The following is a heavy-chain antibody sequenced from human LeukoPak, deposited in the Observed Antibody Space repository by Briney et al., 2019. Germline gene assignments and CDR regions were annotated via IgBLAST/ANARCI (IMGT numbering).Heavy chain of an antibody. J-gene: IGHJ4*02. CDR1: GYTFNNYY. CDR2: INPNSGDP. CDR3: ARDRDGYNWRIGSYTGF. Sequence: ASVKVSCKASGYTFNNYYIHWVRQAPGQGPEWMGWINPNSGDPTYAQKFQGRLTLTRDTSITTAYMRLSSLTSDDTAIYYCARDRDGYNWRIGSYTGFWGEGTLVTVSS. V-gene: IGHV1-2*02. D-gene: IGHD5-24*01.